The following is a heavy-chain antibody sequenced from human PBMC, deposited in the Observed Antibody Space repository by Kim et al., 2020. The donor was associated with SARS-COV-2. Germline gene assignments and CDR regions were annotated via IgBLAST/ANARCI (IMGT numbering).Heavy chain of an antibody. J-gene: IGHJ4*02. Sequence: GGSTSYAQKFQGRVPRTRDTSTSTVYMELSSLRSEDTAVYYCARGPGDYWGQGTLVTVSS. V-gene: IGHV1-46*01. CDR3: ARGPGDY. CDR2: GGST.